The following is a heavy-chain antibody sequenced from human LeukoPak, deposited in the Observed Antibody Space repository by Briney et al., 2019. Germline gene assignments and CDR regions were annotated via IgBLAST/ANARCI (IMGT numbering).Heavy chain of an antibody. Sequence: GASVKVSCKASGGTFSSYAISWVRQAPGQGLEWMGGIIPIFGTANYAQKFRGRVTITADESTSTAYMELSSLRSEDTAVYYCARDEVVVVPAARGRDYYYYGMDVWGQGTTVTVSS. J-gene: IGHJ6*02. D-gene: IGHD2-2*01. CDR2: IIPIFGTA. CDR3: ARDEVVVVPAARGRDYYYYGMDV. V-gene: IGHV1-69*13. CDR1: GGTFSSYA.